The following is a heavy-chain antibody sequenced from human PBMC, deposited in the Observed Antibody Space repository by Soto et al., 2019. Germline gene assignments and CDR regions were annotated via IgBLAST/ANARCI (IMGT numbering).Heavy chain of an antibody. V-gene: IGHV1-69*12. Sequence: QVQLVQSGAAVKKPGSSVKVSCKASGGTFSSYAISWVRQAPGQGLEWMGGIIPIFGTANYAQKFQGRVTITADESTSTAYMELSSLRSEDTAVYYCARRADCSGGSCYGLPDYWGQGTLVTVSS. CDR1: GGTFSSYA. CDR2: IIPIFGTA. CDR3: ARRADCSGGSCYGLPDY. J-gene: IGHJ4*02. D-gene: IGHD2-15*01.